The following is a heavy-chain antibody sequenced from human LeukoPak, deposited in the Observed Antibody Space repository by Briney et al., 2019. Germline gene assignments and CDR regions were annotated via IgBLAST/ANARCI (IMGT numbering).Heavy chain of an antibody. CDR2: ISAYNGNT. CDR1: GYTFTSYG. D-gene: IGHD5/OR15-5a*01. CDR3: ARAEASTPLNWFDP. V-gene: IGHV1-18*01. J-gene: IGHJ5*02. Sequence: GASVKVSCKASGYTFTSYGISWVRQAPGQGLEWMGWISAYNGNTNYAQKLQGRVTMTTDTSTSTAYMELRSLRSDDTAVYYCARAEASTPLNWFDPWGQGTLVTVSS.